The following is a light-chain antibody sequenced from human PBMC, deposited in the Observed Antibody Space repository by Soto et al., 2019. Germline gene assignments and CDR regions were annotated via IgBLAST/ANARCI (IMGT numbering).Light chain of an antibody. V-gene: IGKV3-20*01. J-gene: IGKJ5*01. CDR3: QQYDSSPIT. CDR2: GAS. Sequence: VLTQSPATLSLSPGGRATLSCRASQSVSSSYLAWYQQKPGQAPRLVIYGASNRATGIPDRFSGSGSGTDFTLTISRLEPEDFAVYYCQQYDSSPITFGQGTRLEIK. CDR1: QSVSSSY.